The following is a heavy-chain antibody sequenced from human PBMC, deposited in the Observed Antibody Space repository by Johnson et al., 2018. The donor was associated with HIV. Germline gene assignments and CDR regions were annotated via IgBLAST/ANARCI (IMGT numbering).Heavy chain of an antibody. D-gene: IGHD3-9*01. CDR2: IWHDGNDK. J-gene: IGHJ3*02. CDR3: TKHIHYDILTGYYEGDAFDI. V-gene: IGHV3-33*06. CDR1: GFTFSAYG. Sequence: VQLVESGGGVVQPGMSLRLSCSASGFTFSAYGMHWLRQAPGKGLEWVALIWHDGNDKYYADSVTGRFTISRDNSKATLYLQMDSLRAEDTAVYYCTKHIHYDILTGYYEGDAFDIWGQGTMVTVSS.